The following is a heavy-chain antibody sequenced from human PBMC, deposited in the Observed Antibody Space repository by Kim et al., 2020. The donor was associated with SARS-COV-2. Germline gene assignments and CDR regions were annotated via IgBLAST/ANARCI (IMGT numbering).Heavy chain of an antibody. D-gene: IGHD3-9*01. J-gene: IGHJ4*02. CDR1: GGSIRNYF. V-gene: IGHV4-59*01. CDR3: ARVSDIMTVIY. CDR2: VHGSGST. Sequence: SETLSLTCTVSGGSIRNYFWSWIRQVPGEGLEWIGYVHGSGSTYYSPSLNSLVTMSADTSKNQFSLRLTSVTAADTAVYYGARVSDIMTVIYWGQGTLVTVSS.